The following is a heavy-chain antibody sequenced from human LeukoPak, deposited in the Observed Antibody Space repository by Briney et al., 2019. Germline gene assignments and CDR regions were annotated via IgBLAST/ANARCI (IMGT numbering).Heavy chain of an antibody. J-gene: IGHJ3*02. CDR2: ISSSSSYI. Sequence: GGSLRLSCAASGFTFSSYSMNWVRQAPGKGLEGVPSISSSSSYIYYADSVKGRFTISRDNAKNSLYLQMNSLRAEDTAVFYCAYGGATTHDAFDIWGQGTMVTVSS. V-gene: IGHV3-21*01. CDR1: GFTFSSYS. CDR3: AYGGATTHDAFDI. D-gene: IGHD1-26*01.